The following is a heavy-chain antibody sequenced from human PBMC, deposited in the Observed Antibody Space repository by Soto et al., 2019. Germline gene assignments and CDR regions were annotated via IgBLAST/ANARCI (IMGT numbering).Heavy chain of an antibody. CDR1: GYTFPTYY. CDR3: ARGYYGLGSLVLDY. Sequence: ASVKVSCKASGYTFPTYYMHWVRQAPGQGLEWLGLINPSGGSTSYPQKFQGRVTMTGDTSTTTVYMDLSSLRSEDTAVYYCARGYYGLGSLVLDYWGQGTQVNASS. CDR2: INPSGGST. J-gene: IGHJ4*02. D-gene: IGHD3-10*01. V-gene: IGHV1-46*01.